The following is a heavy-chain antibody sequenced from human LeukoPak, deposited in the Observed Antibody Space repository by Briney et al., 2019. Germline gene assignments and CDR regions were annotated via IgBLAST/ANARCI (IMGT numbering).Heavy chain of an antibody. Sequence: AGGSLRLSCSASGFTLRSYAMGWVRQAPGKGLEWVSAISNTGDKTYYADSVKGRFTISRDNSRNTLYLQMSRLGAEDTALFYCAKMTDSTPYSSGTFDSWGQGTLVTVSS. D-gene: IGHD3-10*01. V-gene: IGHV3-23*01. J-gene: IGHJ4*02. CDR3: AKMTDSTPYSSGTFDS. CDR1: GFTLRSYA. CDR2: ISNTGDKT.